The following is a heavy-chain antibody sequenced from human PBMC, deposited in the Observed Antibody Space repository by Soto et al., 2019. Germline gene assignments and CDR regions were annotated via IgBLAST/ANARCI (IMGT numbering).Heavy chain of an antibody. V-gene: IGHV4-39*01. J-gene: IGHJ4*02. Sequence: QVQLQESGPGLVVPSETLSLTCTVSGDSISGSPYFWGWIRQPPGKRLEWIGSIFYDGYTLYTPSLKSRVTITVDTYKNQFSLKLTSVAAADTAIYFCARLQAAVPHYWGQGILVTVSS. CDR3: ARLQAAVPHY. CDR2: IFYDGYT. D-gene: IGHD6-13*01. CDR1: GDSISGSPYF.